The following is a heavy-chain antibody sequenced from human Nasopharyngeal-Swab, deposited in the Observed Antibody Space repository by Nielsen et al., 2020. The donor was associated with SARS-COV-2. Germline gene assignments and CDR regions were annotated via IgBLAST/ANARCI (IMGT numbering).Heavy chain of an antibody. CDR2: IKQGGGER. D-gene: IGHD4-11*01. Sequence: GESLKISCVVSGFNFSSYSMSWVRQAPGKGLEWLATIKQGGGERYYVDSVKGRFTISRDNAKNSVYLQINSLRAEDTAVYYCAREANDYSNYRRGTEWFDPWGQGTLVTVSS. J-gene: IGHJ5*02. CDR3: AREANDYSNYRRGTEWFDP. V-gene: IGHV3-7*01. CDR1: GFNFSSYS.